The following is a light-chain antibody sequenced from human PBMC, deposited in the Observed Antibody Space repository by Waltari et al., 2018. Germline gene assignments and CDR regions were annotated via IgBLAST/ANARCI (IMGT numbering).Light chain of an antibody. J-gene: IGLJ1*01. V-gene: IGLV2-8*01. CDR2: DVP. CDR1: GSDIGAYNY. CDR3: CSYAGKEYV. Sequence: QSALTQPPSASGSPGQSVTISCTGTGSDIGAYNYVSWYQLHPGKAPKLMIYDVPKRPAGVPDRFSGSKSGNTASLTVSGLQTEDEAEYYCCSYAGKEYVFGSGTKVTVL.